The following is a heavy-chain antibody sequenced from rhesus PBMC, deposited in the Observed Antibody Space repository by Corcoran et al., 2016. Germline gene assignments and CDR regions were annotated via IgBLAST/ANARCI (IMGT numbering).Heavy chain of an antibody. J-gene: IGHJ4*01. CDR1: GYSISGYY. D-gene: IGHD3-3*01. CDR3: ARVGLWTGAYYFDY. Sequence: QVQLQESGPGLVKPSETLSLTCAVSGYSISGYYWSWIRQAPGKGLEWIGYITYIGRTSYNPSRKSRVTISRDTSKNQVSLKLSSVTAADTAVYYGARVGLWTGAYYFDYWGQGVLVTVSS. V-gene: IGHV4-122*02. CDR2: ITYIGRT.